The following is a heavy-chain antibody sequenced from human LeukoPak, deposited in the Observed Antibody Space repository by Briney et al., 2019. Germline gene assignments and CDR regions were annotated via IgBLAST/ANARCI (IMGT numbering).Heavy chain of an antibody. CDR3: AREQYYHHMDV. Sequence: PGGSLRLSCAASRFTFSSYSMNWVRQAPGKGLEWISYITSSSRTIYYADSVKGRFTISRDNAKNSLYLQMNTLRAEDTAVYYCAREQYYHHMDVWGKGTTVTVS. D-gene: IGHD2-2*01. CDR2: ITSSSRTI. V-gene: IGHV3-48*01. CDR1: RFTFSSYS. J-gene: IGHJ6*04.